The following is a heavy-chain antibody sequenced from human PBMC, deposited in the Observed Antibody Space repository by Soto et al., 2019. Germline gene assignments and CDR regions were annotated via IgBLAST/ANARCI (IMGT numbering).Heavy chain of an antibody. CDR1: GGSFSGYY. V-gene: IGHV4-34*01. CDR2: INHSGST. D-gene: IGHD5-18*01. CDR3: AGYVDTGMVQYYDAY. Sequence: SETLSLTCAVYGGSFSGYYWSWIRQPPGKGLEWIGEINHSGSTNYNPSLKSRVTISVDTSKNQFSLKLSSVTAADTAVYYCAGYVDTGMVQYYDAYWGQGTLVTVCS. J-gene: IGHJ4*02.